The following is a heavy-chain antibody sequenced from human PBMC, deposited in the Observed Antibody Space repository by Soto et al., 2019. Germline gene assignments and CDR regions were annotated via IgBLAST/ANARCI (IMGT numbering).Heavy chain of an antibody. CDR2: IYYSGST. CDR3: ASTNGYSSSWYFDY. J-gene: IGHJ4*02. Sequence: QLQLQESGPGLVKPSETLYLTCTVSGGSISSSSYYWGWLRQPPGKGLEWIGSIYYSGSTYYNPSLKSRVTISVDTSKNQFSLKLSSVTAADTAVYYCASTNGYSSSWYFDYWGQGTLVTVSS. V-gene: IGHV4-39*01. D-gene: IGHD6-13*01. CDR1: GGSISSSSYY.